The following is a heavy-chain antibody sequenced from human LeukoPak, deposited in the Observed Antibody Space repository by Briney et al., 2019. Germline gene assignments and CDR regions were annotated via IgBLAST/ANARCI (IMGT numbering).Heavy chain of an antibody. V-gene: IGHV3-23*01. CDR1: GFTVSSYG. Sequence: GGSLRLSCAASGFTVSSYGMSWVRQAPGKGLEWVSAISGSGGSTYYADSVKGRFTISRDKSKNTLYLQMNSLRAEDTAVYYCAKVDPVSGSIDYWGQGTLVTVSS. J-gene: IGHJ4*02. CDR3: AKVDPVSGSIDY. D-gene: IGHD6-19*01. CDR2: ISGSGGST.